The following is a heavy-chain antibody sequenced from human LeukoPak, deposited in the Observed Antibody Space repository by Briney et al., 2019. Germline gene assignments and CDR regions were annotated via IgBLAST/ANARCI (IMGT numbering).Heavy chain of an antibody. D-gene: IGHD6-13*01. CDR1: GFTFSGFG. CDR3: ARDSESSWGY. J-gene: IGHJ4*02. CDR2: ISSSSSYI. Sequence: GGSLRLSCAVSGFTFSGFGIHWVRQAPGKGLEWVSSISSSSSYIYYADSVKGRFTISRDNAKNSLYLQMNSLRAEDTAVYYCARDSESSWGYWGQGTLVTVSS. V-gene: IGHV3-21*01.